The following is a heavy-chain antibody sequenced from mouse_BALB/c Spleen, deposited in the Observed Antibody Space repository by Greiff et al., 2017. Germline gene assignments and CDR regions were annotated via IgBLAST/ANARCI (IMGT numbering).Heavy chain of an antibody. D-gene: IGHD4-1*01. V-gene: IGHV1-87*01. CDR3: AKGDLGRFAY. Sequence: QVQLQQSGAELARPGASVKLSCKASGYTFTSYWMQWVKQRPGQGLEWIGAIYPGDGDTRYTQKFKGKATLTADKSSSTAYMQLSSLASEDSAVYYCAKGDLGRFAYWGQGTLVTVSA. CDR1: GYTFTSYW. CDR2: IYPGDGDT. J-gene: IGHJ3*01.